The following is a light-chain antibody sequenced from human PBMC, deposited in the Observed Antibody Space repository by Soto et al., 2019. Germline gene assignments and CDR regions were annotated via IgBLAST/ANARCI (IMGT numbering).Light chain of an antibody. V-gene: IGKV1-33*01. CDR1: QDISKY. Sequence: DIQMTQSPSSLSASVGDRVTITFQSSQDISKYLNWYQQKPGKAPKLLIYDASNLETGVPSRFSGSGSGTDFSFTISSLQPEDIATYYCQKYDNVPLTFGGGTKVEIK. CDR2: DAS. J-gene: IGKJ4*01. CDR3: QKYDNVPLT.